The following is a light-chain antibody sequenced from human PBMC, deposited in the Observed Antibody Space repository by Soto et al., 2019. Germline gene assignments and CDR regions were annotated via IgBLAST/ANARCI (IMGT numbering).Light chain of an antibody. J-gene: IGKJ1*01. CDR3: KQYNNWPPT. V-gene: IGKV3-20*01. Sequence: EIVLTQSPGTLSLSPGERATLSCRASQSVRSNFLAWYQQKPGQAPGLLIYDTSTRASGVPDRFSGSGSGTEFTLTISRLEPEDFAVYYCKQYNNWPPTFGQGTKVDIK. CDR2: DTS. CDR1: QSVRSNF.